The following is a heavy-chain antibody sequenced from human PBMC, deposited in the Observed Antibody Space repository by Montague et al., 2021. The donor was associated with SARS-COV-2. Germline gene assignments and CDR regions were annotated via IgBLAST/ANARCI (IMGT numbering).Heavy chain of an antibody. CDR3: VRVVDNRVRDY. CDR2: ISYIGKT. CDR1: GYSISSGYY. J-gene: IGHJ4*02. D-gene: IGHD2-21*01. V-gene: IGHV4-38-2*02. Sequence: SETLSLTCSASGYSISSGYYWGWIRQPPGKGLEWVGCISYIGKTYYSPSLKSRLTISLDSSKNQFSLQSRSVTADDTAVYYCVRVVDNRVRDYWGQGTLVTVSS.